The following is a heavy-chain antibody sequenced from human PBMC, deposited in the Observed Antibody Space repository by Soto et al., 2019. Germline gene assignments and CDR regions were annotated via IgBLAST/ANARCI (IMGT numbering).Heavy chain of an antibody. V-gene: IGHV1-46*01. Sequence: ASVKVSCKASGYTFTSYYMHWVRQAPGQGLEWMGIINPSGGSTSYAQKFQGRVTMTRDTSTSTVYMELSSLRSEDTAVYYCARGEYGIVVVPAAWGFFDYWGQGTLVTVSS. CDR3: ARGEYGIVVVPAAWGFFDY. CDR1: GYTFTSYY. J-gene: IGHJ4*02. CDR2: INPSGGST. D-gene: IGHD2-2*01.